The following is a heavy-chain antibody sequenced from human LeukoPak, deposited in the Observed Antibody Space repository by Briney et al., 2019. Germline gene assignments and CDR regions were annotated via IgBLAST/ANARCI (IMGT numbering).Heavy chain of an antibody. Sequence: GASVKVSCKASGYIFTDYYLHWVRQAPGQGLEWMGWINPNSGGTNYAQKFQGRVTMTRDTSISTAYMELSRLRSDDTAVYYCARVDYYGSGSYYDYYYYYMDVWGKGTTVTVSS. CDR3: ARVDYYGSGSYYDYYYYYMDV. V-gene: IGHV1-2*02. D-gene: IGHD3-10*01. CDR2: INPNSGGT. CDR1: GYIFTDYY. J-gene: IGHJ6*03.